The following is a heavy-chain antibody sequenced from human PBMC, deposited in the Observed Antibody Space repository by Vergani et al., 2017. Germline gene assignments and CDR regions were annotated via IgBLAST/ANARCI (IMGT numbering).Heavy chain of an antibody. D-gene: IGHD3-16*01. Sequence: QVQLVESGGGVVQSGRSLRLSCAASGFTFSSYGMHWVRQAPGKGLEWVAVIWYDGSNKYYADSVKGRFTISRDNSKNTLYLQMNSLRAEDTAVYYCARAEGLRLGEPSHLDYWGQGTLVTVSS. J-gene: IGHJ4*02. CDR1: GFTFSSYG. V-gene: IGHV3-33*01. CDR2: IWYDGSNK. CDR3: ARAEGLRLGEPSHLDY.